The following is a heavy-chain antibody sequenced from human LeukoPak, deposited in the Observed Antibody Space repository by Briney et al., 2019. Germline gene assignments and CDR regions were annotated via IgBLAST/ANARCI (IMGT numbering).Heavy chain of an antibody. CDR3: AKDTSRPRLVAVPGD. J-gene: IGHJ4*02. Sequence: PGGSLRLSCAASGFNFSNHAIHWVRQAPGKGLEWVALISYDGNSKHFADSVKGRFTISRDNSKNTLYLQMSRVTTDDTAMYYCAKDTSRPRLVAVPGDWGQGTLVTVSS. CDR2: ISYDGNSK. D-gene: IGHD6-19*01. V-gene: IGHV3-30*18. CDR1: GFNFSNHA.